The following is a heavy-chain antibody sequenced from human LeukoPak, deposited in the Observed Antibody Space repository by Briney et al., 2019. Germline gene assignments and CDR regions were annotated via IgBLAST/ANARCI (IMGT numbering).Heavy chain of an antibody. V-gene: IGHV4-59*08. CDR1: GGSISSHY. Sequence: PSETLSLTCTVSGGSISSHYWSWIRQPPGKGLEWIGEIYHSGSTYYNPSLKSRVTISVDTSKNQFSLKLSSVTAADTAVYYCARGGDCSSTSCPPKNWGQGTLVTVSS. CDR3: ARGGDCSSTSCPPKN. J-gene: IGHJ4*02. D-gene: IGHD2-2*01. CDR2: IYHSGST.